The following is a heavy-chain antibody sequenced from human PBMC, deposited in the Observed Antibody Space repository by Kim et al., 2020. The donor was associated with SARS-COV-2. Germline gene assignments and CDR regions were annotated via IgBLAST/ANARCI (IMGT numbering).Heavy chain of an antibody. J-gene: IGHJ4*02. CDR1: GASISSGSYS. V-gene: IGHV4-30-2*06. D-gene: IGHD4-4*01. CDR3: SRGPYSDHFDY. CDR2: IYQSGGT. Sequence: SETLSLTCDVSGASISSGSYSWSWIRQSPGQGLEWIASIYQSGGTYYTPSLKSRLSISMDRSRNRFSLTLTSVTAADTAVHYCSRGPYSDHFDYWGRGP.